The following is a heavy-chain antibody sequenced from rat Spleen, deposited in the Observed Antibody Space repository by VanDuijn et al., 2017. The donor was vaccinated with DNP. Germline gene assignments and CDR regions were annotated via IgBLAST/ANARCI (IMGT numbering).Heavy chain of an antibody. V-gene: IGHV2S18*01. D-gene: IGHD5-1*01. CDR2: MWSDGDT. J-gene: IGHJ2*01. CDR1: GFSLTSYN. CDR3: AREGSGSPDY. Sequence: QVQLKESGPGLVQPSQTLSLTCTVSGFSLTSYNVHWVRQHSGKSLEWMGRMWSDGDTSYNSAFTSRLSISRDTSKSQVFLKMNSLQTEDTGTYYCAREGSGSPDYWGQGVMVTVSS.